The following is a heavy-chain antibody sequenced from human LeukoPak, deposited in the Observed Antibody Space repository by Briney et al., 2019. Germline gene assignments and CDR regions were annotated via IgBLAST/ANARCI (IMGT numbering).Heavy chain of an antibody. CDR3: ARDETYYYDSSGYCDY. D-gene: IGHD3-22*01. CDR2: ISAYNGNT. Sequence: GASVKVSCKASGYTFTSYGISWVRQAPGQGLEWMGWISAYNGNTNYAQKLQGRVTMTTDTSTSTAYMELRSLRSDDTAVYYCARDETYYYDSSGYCDYWGQGTLVTVSS. J-gene: IGHJ4*02. V-gene: IGHV1-18*01. CDR1: GYTFTSYG.